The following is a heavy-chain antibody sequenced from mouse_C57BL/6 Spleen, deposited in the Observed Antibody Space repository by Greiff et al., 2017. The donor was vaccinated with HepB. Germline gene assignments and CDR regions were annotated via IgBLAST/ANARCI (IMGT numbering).Heavy chain of an antibody. D-gene: IGHD4-1*01. J-gene: IGHJ3*01. CDR3: ARGGTWDGFAY. Sequence: EVHLVESGPGMVKPSQSLSLTCTVTGYSITSGYDWHWIRHFPGNKLEWMGFISYSGSTNYNPSLKSRISITHDTSKNHFFLKLNSVTTEDTATYYCARGGTWDGFAYWGQGTLVTVSA. V-gene: IGHV3-1*01. CDR2: ISYSGST. CDR1: GYSITSGYD.